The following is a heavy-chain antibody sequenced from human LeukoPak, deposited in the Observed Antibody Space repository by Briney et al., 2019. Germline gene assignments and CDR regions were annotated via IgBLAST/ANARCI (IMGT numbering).Heavy chain of an antibody. CDR3: ARAVLECSRYSRYYFDY. D-gene: IGHD3-3*01. CDR1: GYTFTSYY. V-gene: IGHV1-46*03. Sequence: ASVKVSCKASGYTFTSYYMHWVRQAPGQGLEWMGIINPSGGSTSYAQKFQGRVTMTRDTSTSTVYMELSSLRSEDTAVYYCARAVLECSRYSRYYFDYWGQGTLVTVSS. J-gene: IGHJ4*02. CDR2: INPSGGST.